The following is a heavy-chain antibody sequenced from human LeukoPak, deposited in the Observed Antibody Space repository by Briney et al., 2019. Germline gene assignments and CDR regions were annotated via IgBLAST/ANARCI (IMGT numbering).Heavy chain of an antibody. CDR2: IKEDGSEG. V-gene: IGHV3-7*01. Sequence: GRSLRLSCAASGFTFSNYWMTWVRQGPGKGLEWVANIKEDGSEGHYVDSVKGRFTVSRDNAKNSLYLQLNSLRAEDTAVYYCARDVSLDFWGQGTLVTVSS. J-gene: IGHJ4*02. CDR3: ARDVSLDF. CDR1: GFTFSNYW.